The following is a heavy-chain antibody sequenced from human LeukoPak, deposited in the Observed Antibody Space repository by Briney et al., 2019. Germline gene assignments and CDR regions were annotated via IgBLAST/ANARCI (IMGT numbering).Heavy chain of an antibody. CDR2: IQYDGSNK. CDR3: ARGSHSSSWYFGY. J-gene: IGHJ4*02. Sequence: GGSLRLTCAASGFTFSSYGMHWVRQAPGKGLEWVAFIQYDGSNKYYADSVKGRFTISRDNSKNTLYLQMNSLRAEDTAVYYCARGSHSSSWYFGYWGQGTLVTVSS. D-gene: IGHD6-13*01. V-gene: IGHV3-30*02. CDR1: GFTFSSYG.